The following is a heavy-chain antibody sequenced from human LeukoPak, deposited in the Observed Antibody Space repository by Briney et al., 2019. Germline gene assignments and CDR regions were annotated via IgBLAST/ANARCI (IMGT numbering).Heavy chain of an antibody. D-gene: IGHD5-12*01. CDR2: INHSGST. CDR1: GGSFSNYY. Sequence: PSETLSLTCAVYGGSFSNYYWSWIRQAPGKGLEWIGEINHSGSTNYNPSLKSRVTISLDTSKNQFSLKLSSVTAADTTVYYCARGRLGIVQGVFGYGGFDYYYYYMDVWGKGTTVTVSS. V-gene: IGHV4-34*01. J-gene: IGHJ6*03. CDR3: ARGRLGIVQGVFGYGGFDYYYYYMDV.